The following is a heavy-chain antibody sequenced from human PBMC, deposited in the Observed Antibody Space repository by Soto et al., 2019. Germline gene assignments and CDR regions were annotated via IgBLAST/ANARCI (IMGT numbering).Heavy chain of an antibody. Sequence: QVQLVQSGAEVTKPGASVQVSCKTSGYPFSMYGISWVRQAPGQGLERMGWISAYNGNTEYAQKLQGRVTMTRDISTSTAYLDLRSLRSDDTAVYYCARPSYYGTTTAFDYWGQGALVTVSS. J-gene: IGHJ4*02. D-gene: IGHD3-10*01. CDR1: GYPFSMYG. CDR2: ISAYNGNT. V-gene: IGHV1-18*01. CDR3: ARPSYYGTTTAFDY.